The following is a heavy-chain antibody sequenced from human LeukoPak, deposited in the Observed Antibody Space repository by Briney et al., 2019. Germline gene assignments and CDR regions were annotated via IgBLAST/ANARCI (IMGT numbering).Heavy chain of an antibody. CDR3: ARGNSYGYGVCFDY. Sequence: GGSLRLSCAASGFTFSDYYMSWIRQAPGKGLEWVSSISSSSSYIYYADSVKGRFTISRDNATNSLYLQMNSLRAEDTAVYYCARGNSYGYGVCFDYWGQGTLVTVSS. CDR1: GFTFSDYY. V-gene: IGHV3-11*06. J-gene: IGHJ4*02. CDR2: ISSSSSYI. D-gene: IGHD5-18*01.